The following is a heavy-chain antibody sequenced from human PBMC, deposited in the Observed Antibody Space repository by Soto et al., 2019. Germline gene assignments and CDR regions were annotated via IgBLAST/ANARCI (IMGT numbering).Heavy chain of an antibody. J-gene: IGHJ1*01. D-gene: IGHD6-6*01. CDR3: SRDQRRARPSI. CDR2: IYHSGST. CDR1: GGSISSGGYS. V-gene: IGHV4-30-2*01. Sequence: SETLSLTCTVSGGSISSGGYSWSWIRQPPGKGLEWIGYIYHSGSTYYNPSLKSRVTISVDRSKNQFSLKLSSVTAADTAVYYCSRDQRRARPSIWGQGSLVTVSA.